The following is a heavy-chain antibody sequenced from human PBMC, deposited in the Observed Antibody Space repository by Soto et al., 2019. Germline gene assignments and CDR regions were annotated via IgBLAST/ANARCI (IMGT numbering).Heavy chain of an antibody. CDR3: ARDSFYGSGSYYNEFDY. CDR1: GDSVSSNSAA. D-gene: IGHD3-10*01. Sequence: SQTLSLTGTISGDSVSSNSAAWNWIRQSPSRGLEWLGRTYYRSKWYNDYAVSVKSRITINPDTSKNQFSLQLNSVTPEDTAVYYCARDSFYGSGSYYNEFDYWGQGTLVTVSS. J-gene: IGHJ4*02. CDR2: TYYRSKWYN. V-gene: IGHV6-1*01.